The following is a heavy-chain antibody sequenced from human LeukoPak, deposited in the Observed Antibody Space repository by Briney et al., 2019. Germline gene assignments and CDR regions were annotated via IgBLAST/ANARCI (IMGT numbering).Heavy chain of an antibody. Sequence: PSETLSLTCTVSGGSISSYYWSWIRQPAGKGLEWIRRIYTSGSTNYNPSLKSRVTMSVDTSKNQFSLKLSSVTAADTAVYYCARDSAAAGKGYYYYYGMDVWGQGTTVTVSS. J-gene: IGHJ6*02. V-gene: IGHV4-4*07. CDR2: IYTSGST. D-gene: IGHD6-13*01. CDR3: ARDSAAAGKGYYYYYGMDV. CDR1: GGSISSYY.